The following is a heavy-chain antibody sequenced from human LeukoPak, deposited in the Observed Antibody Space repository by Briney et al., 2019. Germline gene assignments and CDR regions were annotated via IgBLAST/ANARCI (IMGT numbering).Heavy chain of an antibody. V-gene: IGHV4-34*01. CDR3: ARGPYDSSRD. D-gene: IGHD3-22*01. Sequence: PSETLSLTCAVYVGSFSGYYWSWIRQPPGKGLEWIGEINRSGNTNYNPSLKSRVTISVDTSKNQFSLKLSSVTAADTAVYYCARGPYDSSRDWGQGTLVTVSS. CDR1: VGSFSGYY. CDR2: INRSGNT. J-gene: IGHJ4*02.